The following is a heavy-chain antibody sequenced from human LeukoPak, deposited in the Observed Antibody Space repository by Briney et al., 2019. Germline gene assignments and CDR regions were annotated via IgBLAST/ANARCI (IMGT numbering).Heavy chain of an antibody. CDR3: ARGGYYDSSGYGDTLYYYGMDV. Sequence: ASVKVSCKASGGTFSSYAISWVRQAPGQGLEWMGGIIPIFGTANYAQKFQGRVTITADESTSTAYMGLSSLRSEDTAVYYCARGGYYDSSGYGDTLYYYGMDVWGQGTTVTVSS. J-gene: IGHJ6*02. CDR2: IIPIFGTA. D-gene: IGHD3-22*01. V-gene: IGHV1-69*13. CDR1: GGTFSSYA.